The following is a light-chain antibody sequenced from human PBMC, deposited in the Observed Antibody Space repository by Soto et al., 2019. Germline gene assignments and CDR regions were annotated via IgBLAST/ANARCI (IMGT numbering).Light chain of an antibody. CDR3: QQRSNWPLT. CDR1: QSVSSY. Sequence: EIVLTQSPATLSLSPGERATLSCRASQSVSSYLAWYQQKPGQAPRLLIYDASNRATGIPARFSGSGSGTDFTLHIRSLEPGDFAGYYCQQRSNWPLTFGGGTKVEIK. V-gene: IGKV3-11*01. J-gene: IGKJ4*01. CDR2: DAS.